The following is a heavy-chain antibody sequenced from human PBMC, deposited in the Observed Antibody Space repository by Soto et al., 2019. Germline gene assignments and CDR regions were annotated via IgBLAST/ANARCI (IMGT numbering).Heavy chain of an antibody. Sequence: QVQLQESGPGLVKPSETLSLTCTVSGGSISSYYWSWIRQPPGKGLEWIGYIYYSGSTNYNPSLMSRVTLSVDTSKSQFSLKLISVTAAETAVYCCARQDFWSGPIDCWGQGTLVTVSS. CDR2: IYYSGST. V-gene: IGHV4-59*08. J-gene: IGHJ4*02. CDR1: GGSISSYY. CDR3: ARQDFWSGPIDC. D-gene: IGHD3-3*01.